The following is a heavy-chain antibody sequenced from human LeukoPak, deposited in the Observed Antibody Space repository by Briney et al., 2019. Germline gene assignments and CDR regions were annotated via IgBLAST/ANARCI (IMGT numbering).Heavy chain of an antibody. CDR3: ARAYSSSWQVA. J-gene: IGHJ5*02. CDR1: GGSFSGYY. Sequence: SETLSLTCAVYGGSFSGYYWSWIRQPPGKGLEWIGEINHSGSTNYNPSLKSRVTISVDTSKNQFSLKLSSVTAADTAVYYCARAYSSSWQVAWGQGTLVTVS. V-gene: IGHV4-34*01. CDR2: INHSGST. D-gene: IGHD6-13*01.